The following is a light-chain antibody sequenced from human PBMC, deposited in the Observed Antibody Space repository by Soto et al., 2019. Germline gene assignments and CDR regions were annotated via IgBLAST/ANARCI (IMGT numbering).Light chain of an antibody. CDR2: DVN. J-gene: IGLJ1*01. Sequence: SVLTPPHSVSGSPGQSVAISCYGTSSDVGGYNYVSWYQQHPGKAPKLIIFDVNKRPSGVPDRFSGSKSGSTASLTISGLQAEDEADYYCCSYGGSFYVVGTGTKVTVL. CDR3: CSYGGSFYV. V-gene: IGLV2-11*01. CDR1: SSDVGGYNY.